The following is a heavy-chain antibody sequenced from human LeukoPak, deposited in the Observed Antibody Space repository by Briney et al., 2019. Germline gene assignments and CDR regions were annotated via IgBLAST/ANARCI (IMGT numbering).Heavy chain of an antibody. V-gene: IGHV3-30-3*01. CDR2: ISDDGSNK. D-gene: IGHD3-3*01. J-gene: IGHJ3*02. CDR1: GFTFSTYS. CDR3: ATERYYDFWDAFDI. Sequence: GRSLRLSCAASGFTFSTYSMHWVRQAPGKGLEWVAVISDDGSNKYYADSVKGRFTISRDNSKNTLYLQMNSLRAEDTAVYYCATERYYDFWDAFDIWGQGTMVTVSS.